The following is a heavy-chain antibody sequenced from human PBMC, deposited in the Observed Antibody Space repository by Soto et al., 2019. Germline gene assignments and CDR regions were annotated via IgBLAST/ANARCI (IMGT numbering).Heavy chain of an antibody. V-gene: IGHV4-31*03. CDR1: GGTISSGGYY. CDR3: GGCIAAAYHWFAP. Sequence: PSETLSLTCPVSGGTISSGGYYWSWIRQHPGKGLEWIGYIYYSGSTYYNPSLKSRVTISVDTSKNQFSLKLSSVTAADTAVYYCGGCIAAAYHWFAPWGQGTLVTVSS. CDR2: IYYSGST. D-gene: IGHD6-25*01. J-gene: IGHJ5*02.